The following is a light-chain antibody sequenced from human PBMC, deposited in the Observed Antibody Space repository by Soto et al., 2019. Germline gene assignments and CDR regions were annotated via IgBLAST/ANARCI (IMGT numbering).Light chain of an antibody. CDR2: DVS. V-gene: IGLV2-14*01. Sequence: SEQAHVGSECRSRGPSNHISNTGTSSDVGRFNFVSWFQQHPGKAPKLLIYDVSNWPSGASDRFSGPKSGNTASLTISGLQFEDEADYYYSSFSTSSTFFFGAGTMVTVL. CDR3: SSFSTSSTFF. CDR1: SSDVGRFNF. J-gene: IGLJ1*01.